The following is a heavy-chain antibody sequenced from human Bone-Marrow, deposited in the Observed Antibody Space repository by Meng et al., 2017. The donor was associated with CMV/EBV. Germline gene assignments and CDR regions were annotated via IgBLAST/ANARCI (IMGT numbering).Heavy chain of an antibody. CDR2: IKQDGSEK. J-gene: IGHJ6*02. V-gene: IGHV3-7*01. Sequence: GGSLRLSCAASGFTFSRYWMTWVRQAPGKGLEWVANIKQDGSEKYYVDSVKGRFTISRDNAKKSLNLQMNSLRAEDTVVYYCARILRGDFWSGYYYYYYYGMDVWGQGTTVTVSS. CDR1: GFTFSRYW. CDR3: ARILRGDFWSGYYYYYYYGMDV. D-gene: IGHD3-3*01.